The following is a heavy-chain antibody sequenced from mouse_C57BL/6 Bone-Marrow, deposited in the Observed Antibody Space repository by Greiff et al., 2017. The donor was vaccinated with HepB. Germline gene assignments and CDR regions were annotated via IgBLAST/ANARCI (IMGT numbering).Heavy chain of an antibody. V-gene: IGHV5-6*01. Sequence: EVQLVESGGDLVKPGGSLKLSCAASGFTFSSYGMSWVRQTPDKRLEWVATISSGGSYTYYPDSVKGRFTISRDNAKNTLYLQMSSLKSEDTAMYYCARQITTVVAPYAMDYWGQGTSVTVSS. D-gene: IGHD1-1*01. CDR3: ARQITTVVAPYAMDY. J-gene: IGHJ4*01. CDR2: ISSGGSYT. CDR1: GFTFSSYG.